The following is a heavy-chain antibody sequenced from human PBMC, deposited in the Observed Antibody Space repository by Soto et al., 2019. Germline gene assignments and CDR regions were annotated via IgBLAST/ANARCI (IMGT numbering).Heavy chain of an antibody. CDR2: IYYSGSS. CDR3: ARAPGVRVDY. J-gene: IGHJ4*02. CDR1: GGSISSGGYY. D-gene: IGHD3-10*01. V-gene: IGHV4-31*03. Sequence: QVQLQESGPGLVKPSQTLSLICTVSGGSISSGGYYWSWIRQHPGKGLEWIGHIYYSGSSYYNPSLKSRVTISVDTSKNQFSLKLSSVTAAATAVYYCARAPGVRVDYWGQGTLVTVSS.